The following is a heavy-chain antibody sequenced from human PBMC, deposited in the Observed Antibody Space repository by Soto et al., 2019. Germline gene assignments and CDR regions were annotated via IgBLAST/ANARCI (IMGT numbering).Heavy chain of an antibody. D-gene: IGHD6-19*01. CDR2: ITSGGST. CDR3: AKGRSSGWYRWFDP. V-gene: IGHV3-23*01. J-gene: IGHJ5*02. CDR1: GFTFSNYA. Sequence: GGSLRLSCAASGFTFSNYALTWVRQAPGKGLEWVSGITSGGSTDYADSVKGRFTISRDNSKSTLYLQMSSLRADDTAVYYCAKGRSSGWYRWFDPWGQGTLVTVSS.